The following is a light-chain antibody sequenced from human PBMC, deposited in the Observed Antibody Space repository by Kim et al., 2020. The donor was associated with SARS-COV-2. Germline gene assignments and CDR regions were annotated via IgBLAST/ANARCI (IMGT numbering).Light chain of an antibody. CDR3: CSYAGSYIVL. CDR2: DVT. J-gene: IGLJ2*01. Sequence: GQSVTISCPGTSSGGGAYSYVSWYPQQPHKAPKVMIYDVTKRPSGVPDRFSGSKFGSTASLTISGLQTDDEADYYCCSYAGSYIVLFGGGTQLTVL. CDR1: SSGGGAYSY. V-gene: IGLV2-11*01.